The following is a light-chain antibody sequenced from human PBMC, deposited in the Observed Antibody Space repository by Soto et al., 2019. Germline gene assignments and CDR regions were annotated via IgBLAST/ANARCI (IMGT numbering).Light chain of an antibody. V-gene: IGLV2-14*01. CDR1: SSDVGGYNY. CDR3: SSYTSTGTPV. CDR2: DVS. Sequence: QSVLTQPASVSGSPGQSITISCTGTSSDVGGYNYVSWYQQHPGKAPNLMIYDVSLRPSGVSNRFSGSKSGDTASLTISGLQAEDEADYYCSSYTSTGTPVFGTGTKLTVL. J-gene: IGLJ1*01.